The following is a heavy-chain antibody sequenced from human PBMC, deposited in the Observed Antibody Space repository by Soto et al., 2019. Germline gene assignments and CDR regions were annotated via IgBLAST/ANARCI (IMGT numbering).Heavy chain of an antibody. J-gene: IGHJ4*02. CDR3: AKGRASDCPGCTQDY. CDR1: AFTFSSYA. V-gene: IGHV3-23*01. Sequence: EVQLLESGGGLAQPGGSLRLSCAASAFTFSSYAMSWVRQAPGKGLEWVSAVSGSGDSTYSADSVKGRFTISRDNSKNTLYLQMNSLRAEDTAVYYCAKGRASDCPGCTQDYWGQGTLVTVSS. CDR2: VSGSGDST. D-gene: IGHD2-21*02.